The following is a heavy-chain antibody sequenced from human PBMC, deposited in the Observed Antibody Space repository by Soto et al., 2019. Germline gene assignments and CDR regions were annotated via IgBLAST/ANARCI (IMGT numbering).Heavy chain of an antibody. J-gene: IGHJ4*02. V-gene: IGHV1-69*02. CDR2: IIPILGIA. CDR3: ASPDAHQAAAGHFDY. Sequence: GASVEVSSKASGGTFSSYTISWLRQAPGQGLEWMGRIIPILGIANYAQKFQGRVTITADKSTSTAYMELSSLRSEDTAVYYCASPDAHQAAAGHFDYWGQGTLVTVSS. D-gene: IGHD6-13*01. CDR1: GGTFSSYT.